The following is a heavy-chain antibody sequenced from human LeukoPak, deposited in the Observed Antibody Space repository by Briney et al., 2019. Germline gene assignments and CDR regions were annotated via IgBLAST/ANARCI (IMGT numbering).Heavy chain of an antibody. CDR2: IYYSGST. D-gene: IGHD3-9*01. CDR3: ARLGYDILTGYYVLDP. J-gene: IGHJ5*02. CDR1: GGSISSYY. V-gene: IGHV4-59*01. Sequence: PSETLSLTCTVSGGSISSYYWSWIRQPPGKGLEWIGYIYYSGSTNYNPSLKSRVTISVDTSKNQFSLKLSSVTVADTAVYYCARLGYDILTGYYVLDPWGQGTLVTVSS.